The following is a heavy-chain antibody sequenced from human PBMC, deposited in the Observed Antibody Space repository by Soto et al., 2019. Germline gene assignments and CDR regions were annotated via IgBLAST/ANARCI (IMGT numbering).Heavy chain of an antibody. V-gene: IGHV4-30-4*01. CDR2: IYYTETT. Sequence: SETLSLTCAVSGVSVTNGDYYWTWMRQSPGKGLEWIGNIYYTETTNYNPSLNSRLSISIDTSRNQFSLQLTSVTAADTAIYYCATQRRGVYWFDPWGKGTLVTVPS. CDR1: GVSVTNGDYY. J-gene: IGHJ5*02. CDR3: ATQRRGVYWFDP.